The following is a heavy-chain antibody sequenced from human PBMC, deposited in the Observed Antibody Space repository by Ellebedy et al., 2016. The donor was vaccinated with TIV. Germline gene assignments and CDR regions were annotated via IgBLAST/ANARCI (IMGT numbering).Heavy chain of an antibody. CDR1: GFTFSGYY. D-gene: IGHD6-13*01. CDR2: ISYIGDPM. CDR3: ARLGVIAAAGASDY. J-gene: IGHJ4*02. V-gene: IGHV3-11*01. Sequence: GESLKISCAASGFTFSGYYMSWFRQAPGKGPEWVSYISYIGDPMYYADSVKGRFTTSRDNAGNSLYLQMNSLIAEDTAVYYCARLGVIAAAGASDYWGQGTLVIVSS.